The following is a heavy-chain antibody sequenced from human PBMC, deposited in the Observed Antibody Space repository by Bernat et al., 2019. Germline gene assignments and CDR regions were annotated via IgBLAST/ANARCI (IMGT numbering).Heavy chain of an antibody. CDR3: AKDSSSSWYRDFDY. V-gene: IGHV3-9*01. J-gene: IGHJ4*02. CDR1: GFTFDDYA. D-gene: IGHD6-13*01. Sequence: EVQLVESGGGLLQPGRSLRLSCAASGFTFDDYAMHWVRQAPGKGLEWVSGISWNSGSIGYADSVKGRFTISRDNAKNSLYLQMNSLRAEDTALYYCAKDSSSSWYRDFDYWGQGTLVTVSS. CDR2: ISWNSGSI.